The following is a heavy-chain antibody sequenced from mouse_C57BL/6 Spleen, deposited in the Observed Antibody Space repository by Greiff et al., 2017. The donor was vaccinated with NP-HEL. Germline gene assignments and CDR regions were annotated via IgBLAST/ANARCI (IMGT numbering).Heavy chain of an antibody. Sequence: VQLQQSGPELVKPGASVKISCKASGYAFSSSWMNWVKQRPGKGLEWIGRIYPGDGDTNYNGKFKGKATLTADKSSSTAYMQLSSLTSEDSAVYFGAREGQNLFPFAYWGQGTLVTVSA. J-gene: IGHJ3*01. D-gene: IGHD1-1*01. CDR3: AREGQNLFPFAY. CDR1: GYAFSSSW. CDR2: IYPGDGDT. V-gene: IGHV1-82*01.